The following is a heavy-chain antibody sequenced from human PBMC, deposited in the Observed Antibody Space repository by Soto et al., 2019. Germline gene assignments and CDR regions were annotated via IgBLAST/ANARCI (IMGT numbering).Heavy chain of an antibody. D-gene: IGHD3-9*01. J-gene: IGHJ4*02. CDR2: ISESGGIR. CDR3: AKDQGGYDIVTGYYSVDYFDH. V-gene: IGHV3-23*01. CDR1: GFTLGNYA. Sequence: EVQLLESGGGWVQPGGSLRVSCAASGFTLGNYAMSWFRQAPGKGLEWVSSISESGGIRYYADSVKGRFTISRDNSKNTLFLQMDSLRAEDTAVYYCAKDQGGYDIVTGYYSVDYFDHWGQGTLVTVSS.